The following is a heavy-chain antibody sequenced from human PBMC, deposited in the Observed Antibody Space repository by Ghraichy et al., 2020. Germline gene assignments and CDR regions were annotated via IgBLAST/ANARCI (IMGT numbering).Heavy chain of an antibody. CDR3: ARSADRGGAWDY. CDR2: IYSSGYS. V-gene: IGHV4-4*07. D-gene: IGHD2-21*02. Sequence: SETLSLTCSVSGDSMSSFYWSWIRQPAGKGLEWIGRIYSSGYSNYNPSLKSRVTMSVDRSKNKFSLRMLSVTAADTAVYYCARSADRGGAWDYWGQGTLVTVSS. CDR1: GDSMSSFY. J-gene: IGHJ4*02.